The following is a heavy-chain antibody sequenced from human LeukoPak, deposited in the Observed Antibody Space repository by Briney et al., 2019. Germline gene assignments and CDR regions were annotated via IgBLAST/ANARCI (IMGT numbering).Heavy chain of an antibody. D-gene: IGHD3-3*01. CDR3: AKENYDFWSGPDTIPYYFDY. V-gene: IGHV3-23*01. CDR2: ISGSGGST. Sequence: PGGSLRLSCAASGFTFSSYAMSWVRQAPGKGLEWVSAISGSGGSTYYADSVKGRFTISRDNSKNTLYLQMNSLRAEDTAVYYCAKENYDFWSGPDTIPYYFDYWGQGTLVTVSS. J-gene: IGHJ4*02. CDR1: GFTFSSYA.